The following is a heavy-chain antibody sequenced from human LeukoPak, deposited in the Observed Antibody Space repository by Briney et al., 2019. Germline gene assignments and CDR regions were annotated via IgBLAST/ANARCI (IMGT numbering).Heavy chain of an antibody. CDR1: GFTFSSYA. D-gene: IGHD1-1*01. J-gene: IGHJ4*02. Sequence: PGRSLRLSCAASGFTFSSYAMHWVRQAPGKGLEWVAVISYDGSNKYYADSVKGRFTISRDNSKNTLYLQMNSLRAEDTAVYYCASLRNDEKKFDYWGQGTPVTVSS. V-gene: IGHV3-30*04. CDR3: ASLRNDEKKFDY. CDR2: ISYDGSNK.